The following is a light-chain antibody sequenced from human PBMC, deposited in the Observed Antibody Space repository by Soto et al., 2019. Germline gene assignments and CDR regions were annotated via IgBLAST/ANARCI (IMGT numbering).Light chain of an antibody. CDR2: EVS. J-gene: IGLJ1*01. Sequence: QSVLTQPASVSGSPGQSITISCTGTSSDVGGYNYVSWYQQHPGKAPKLMIYEVSNRPSGVSNRFSGSKSGNTASLTISGLQAEDEADYYCSSYTSSSTLYVFGTGTKRT. V-gene: IGLV2-14*01. CDR1: SSDVGGYNY. CDR3: SSYTSSSTLYV.